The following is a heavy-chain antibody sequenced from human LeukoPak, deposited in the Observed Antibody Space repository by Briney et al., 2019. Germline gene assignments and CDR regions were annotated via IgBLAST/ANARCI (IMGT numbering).Heavy chain of an antibody. CDR2: INWNGGST. CDR3: ASDYYGDYAPFDP. Sequence: RTGGSLRLSCAASGFTFDDYVMSWVRQAPGKGLEWVSGINWNGGSTGYGDSVKGRFTISRDNAKNSLYLQMNSLRAEDTAVYYCASDYYGDYAPFDPWGQGTLVTVSS. CDR1: GFTFDDYV. D-gene: IGHD4-17*01. J-gene: IGHJ5*02. V-gene: IGHV3-20*04.